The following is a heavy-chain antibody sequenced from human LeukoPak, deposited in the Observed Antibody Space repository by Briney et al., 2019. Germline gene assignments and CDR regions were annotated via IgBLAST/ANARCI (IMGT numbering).Heavy chain of an antibody. CDR1: GGSFTGYY. D-gene: IGHD5-12*01. V-gene: IGHV4-34*01. J-gene: IGHJ6*04. CDR2: INHSGST. CDR3: ASRPYASGYGYYHAMDV. Sequence: SETLSLTCAVYGGSFTGYYWTWIRQPPGKGLEWIGEINHSGSTNYNPSLKSRVTISVDTSKNQFSLKLTSVTAADTAVYYCASRPYASGYGYYHAMDVWGKGTTVTVSS.